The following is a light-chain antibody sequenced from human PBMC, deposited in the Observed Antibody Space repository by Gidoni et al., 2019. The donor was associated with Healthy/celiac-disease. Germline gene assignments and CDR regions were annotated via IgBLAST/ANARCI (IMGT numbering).Light chain of an antibody. CDR2: AAS. V-gene: IGKV1-8*01. Sequence: AIRLTQSPSSLSASIGDRVTIPCRASQSISSYLAWYQQKPGKAPKLMIYAASTLQSGVPSRFSGSGSGTDFTLTISCLQSEDFATYYCQQYYSYLPFTFGPGTKVDIK. CDR1: QSISSY. CDR3: QQYYSYLPFT. J-gene: IGKJ3*01.